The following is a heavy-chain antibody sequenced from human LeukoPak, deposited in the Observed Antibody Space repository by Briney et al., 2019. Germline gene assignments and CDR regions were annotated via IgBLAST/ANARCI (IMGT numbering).Heavy chain of an antibody. D-gene: IGHD2-15*01. CDR2: IYPGDSDT. CDR1: GYSFTSYW. J-gene: IGHJ4*02. Sequence: GESLKISCKGSGYSFTSYWIGWVRQMPGKGLGWMGIIYPGDSDTRYSPSFQGQVTISADKSISTAYLQWSSLKASDTAMYYCARLGVECSGGSCYSGPPGYWGQGTLVTVSS. CDR3: ARLGVECSGGSCYSGPPGY. V-gene: IGHV5-51*01.